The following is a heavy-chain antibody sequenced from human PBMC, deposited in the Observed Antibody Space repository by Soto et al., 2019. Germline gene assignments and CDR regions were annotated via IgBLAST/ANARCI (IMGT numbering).Heavy chain of an antibody. CDR3: ARANCSSTSCYWGGTDV. J-gene: IGHJ6*02. CDR2: IYTSGST. D-gene: IGHD2-2*01. Sequence: SETLSLTCTVSGGSISSYYWSWIRQPAGKGLEWIGRIYTSGSTNYNPSLKSRVTMSVDTSKNQFSLKLSSVTAADTAVYYCARANCSSTSCYWGGTDVWGQGTTVTVSS. V-gene: IGHV4-4*07. CDR1: GGSISSYY.